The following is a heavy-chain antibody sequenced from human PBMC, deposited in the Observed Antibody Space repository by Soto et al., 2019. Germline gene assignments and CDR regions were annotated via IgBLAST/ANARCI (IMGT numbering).Heavy chain of an antibody. V-gene: IGHV1-3*01. Sequence: VSVKVSCKASGYTFTIYAMHWVRQAPGQRLEWMGWINAGNGNTKYSQKFQGRVTITRDTSASTAYMELSSLRSEDTAVYYCARGPHSWFRELPGAQLHLLRFDLWGQGTTVTVSS. CDR3: ARGPHSWFRELPGAQLHLLRFDL. J-gene: IGHJ6*02. D-gene: IGHD3-10*01. CDR2: INAGNGNT. CDR1: GYTFTIYA.